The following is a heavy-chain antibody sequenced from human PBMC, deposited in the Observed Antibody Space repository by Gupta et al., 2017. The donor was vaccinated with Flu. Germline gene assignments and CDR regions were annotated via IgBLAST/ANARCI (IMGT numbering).Heavy chain of an antibody. V-gene: IGHV4-61*02. CDR1: GGSINSPTHY. J-gene: IGHJ5*02. CDR3: ARQDGRNWFDP. Sequence: QVQLQESGPGLVKPSQTLSLTCAVSGGSINSPTHYLSWIRQPAGKGLEWIGRIYKSGGTDSNPSLKSRVTMSLDMSKNQFSLDLASVTAADTAMYYCARQDGRNWFDPWGQGTLVTVAS. D-gene: IGHD1-26*01. CDR2: IYKSGGT.